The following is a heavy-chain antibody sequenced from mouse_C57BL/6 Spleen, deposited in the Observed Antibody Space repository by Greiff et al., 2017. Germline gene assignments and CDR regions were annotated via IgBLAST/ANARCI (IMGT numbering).Heavy chain of an antibody. CDR1: GYTFTSYW. Sequence: QVQLQQSGAELAKPGASVKLSCKASGYTFTSYWMHWVKQRPGQGLEWIGYINPSSGYTKYNQKFKDKAILTADKSSSTAYMQLSSLTYEDSAVYYCARWDYDGEGYWGQGTTLTVSS. CDR2: INPSSGYT. D-gene: IGHD2-4*01. J-gene: IGHJ2*01. CDR3: ARWDYDGEGY. V-gene: IGHV1-7*01.